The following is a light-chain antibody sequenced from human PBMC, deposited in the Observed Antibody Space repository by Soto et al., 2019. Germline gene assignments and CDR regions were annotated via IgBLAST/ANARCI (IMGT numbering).Light chain of an antibody. Sequence: QSVLTQPASMSGSPGQSITISCTGSSSDVGSYKYVSWYQQHPGKAPKLIIYEVSNRPSGVSLRFSGSKSGNTASLTLSGLQADDEAEYYCASFSNSTFVFGSGTKLTVL. V-gene: IGLV2-14*01. CDR1: SSDVGSYKY. CDR3: ASFSNSTFV. J-gene: IGLJ1*01. CDR2: EVS.